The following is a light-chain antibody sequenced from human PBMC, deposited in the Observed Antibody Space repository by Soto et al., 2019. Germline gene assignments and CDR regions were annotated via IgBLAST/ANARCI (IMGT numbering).Light chain of an antibody. V-gene: IGKV3-15*01. CDR1: QSVGSA. CDR2: AAS. J-gene: IGKJ4*01. Sequence: EIVMTQSPSTLSVSPRETATLSFRASQSVGSAVAWYQHKPGQAPRLLIVAASIRATGVPGRFTGGGSGTEFTLTISSLQSEDFAVYYCQQYRNWPPLTFGGGTTVEIK. CDR3: QQYRNWPPLT.